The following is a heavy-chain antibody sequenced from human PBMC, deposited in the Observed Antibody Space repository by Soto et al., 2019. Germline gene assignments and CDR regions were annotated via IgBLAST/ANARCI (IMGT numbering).Heavy chain of an antibody. CDR3: AKGRFGSSGFCPDY. D-gene: IGHD3-22*01. CDR2: ISYDGSNK. Sequence: PGGSLRLSCAASGFTFSSYGMHWVRKAPGKGLEWVAVISYDGSNKYYADSVKGRFTISRDNSKNTLHLRMNSLRAEDTAVYYCAKGRFGSSGFCPDYWGQGTLVTVSS. CDR1: GFTFSSYG. J-gene: IGHJ4*02. V-gene: IGHV3-30*18.